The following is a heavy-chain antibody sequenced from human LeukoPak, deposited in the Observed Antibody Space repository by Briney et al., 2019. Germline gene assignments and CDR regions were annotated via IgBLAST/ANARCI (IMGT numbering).Heavy chain of an antibody. J-gene: IGHJ4*02. CDR2: ISGSGATT. Sequence: GGSLRLSCVGSGFMFSSFEMHWVRQAPGKGLEWVSSISGSGATTYYADSVKGRFTISRDNSKNTLFLQFNSLRAEDTAVYYCAKDKATVAAKGPFDYWGQGTLVTVSS. D-gene: IGHD2-15*01. V-gene: IGHV3-23*01. CDR3: AKDKATVAAKGPFDY. CDR1: GFMFSSFE.